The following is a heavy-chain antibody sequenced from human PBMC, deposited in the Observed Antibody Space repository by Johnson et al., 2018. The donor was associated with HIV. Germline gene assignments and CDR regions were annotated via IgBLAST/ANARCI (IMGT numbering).Heavy chain of an antibody. V-gene: IGHV3-30*02. Sequence: QVQLVESGGGLVQPGGSLRLSCAASGFTFSSYGMQWVRQAPGKGLEWVAFIRYDGSNKYYADSVKGRFTISRDNSKNTLYLQMNSLRAEDTAVYYCAKDLVDTAMVIGAFDIWGQGTMVTVSS. CDR3: AKDLVDTAMVIGAFDI. D-gene: IGHD5-18*01. CDR1: GFTFSSYG. CDR2: IRYDGSNK. J-gene: IGHJ3*02.